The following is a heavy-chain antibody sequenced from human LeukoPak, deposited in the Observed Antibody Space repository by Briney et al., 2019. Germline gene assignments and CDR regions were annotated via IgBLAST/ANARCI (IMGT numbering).Heavy chain of an antibody. CDR1: GGSISGYY. J-gene: IGHJ4*02. CDR2: IYYSGST. D-gene: IGHD1-26*01. V-gene: IGHV4-59*01. Sequence: SETLSLTCTVSGGSISGYYWSWIRQPPGKGLEWIGYIYYSGSTNYNPSLKSRVTLSVDTSKNQFSLKLSSVTAADTAVYYCARGGWEAGGSLPLDYWGQGTLVTVSS. CDR3: ARGGWEAGGSLPLDY.